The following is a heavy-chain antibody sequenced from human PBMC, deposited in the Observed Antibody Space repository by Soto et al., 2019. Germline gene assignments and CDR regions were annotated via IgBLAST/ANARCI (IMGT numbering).Heavy chain of an antibody. CDR3: AREGDGYNPAAGYYYYGMDV. D-gene: IGHD5-12*01. Sequence: GGSLRLSCAASGFVFSTYAMAWVRQAPGKGLEWVSGINGIGDATYYADSVKGRFTISRDNSKNTLYLQMNSLRAEDTAVYYCAREGDGYNPAAGYYYYGMDVWGQGTTVTVSS. J-gene: IGHJ6*02. V-gene: IGHV3-23*01. CDR2: INGIGDAT. CDR1: GFVFSTYA.